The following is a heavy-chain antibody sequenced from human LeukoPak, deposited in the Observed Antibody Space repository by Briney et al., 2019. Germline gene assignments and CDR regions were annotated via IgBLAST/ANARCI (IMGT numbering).Heavy chain of an antibody. Sequence: GGSLRLSCAASGFTFSSHAMSWVRQAPGKGLEWVSVISASAGSTYYADSVKGRFTISRDNAKNSLYLQMNNLRAEDTAVYYCASVSRGRSDWDHWGQGTLVTVSS. J-gene: IGHJ4*02. CDR1: GFTFSSHA. CDR3: ASVSRGRSDWDH. V-gene: IGHV3-23*01. D-gene: IGHD2-21*02. CDR2: ISASAGST.